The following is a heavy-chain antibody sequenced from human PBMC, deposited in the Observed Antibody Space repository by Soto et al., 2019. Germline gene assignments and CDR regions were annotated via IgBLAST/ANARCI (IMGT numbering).Heavy chain of an antibody. V-gene: IGHV3-30*03. D-gene: IGHD2-2*01. CDR1: GFTFSSYG. CDR3: AALTHCSSTSCLDAFDI. J-gene: IGHJ3*02. Sequence: QVQLMESGGGVVQPGRSLRLSCAASGFTFSSYGMHWVRQAPGKGLEWVAVISYDGSNKYYVDSVKGRFTISRDNSKNTLYLQMNSLRAEDTAVYYCAALTHCSSTSCLDAFDIWGQGTMVTVSS. CDR2: ISYDGSNK.